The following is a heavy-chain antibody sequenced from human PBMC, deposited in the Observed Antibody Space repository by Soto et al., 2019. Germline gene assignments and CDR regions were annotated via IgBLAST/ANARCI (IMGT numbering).Heavy chain of an antibody. CDR2: IIPIFGTA. D-gene: IGHD5-18*01. Sequence: QVQLVQSGAEVKKPGSSVKVSCKASGGTFSSYAISWVRQAPGQGLEWMGGIIPIFGTADYAQKFQGRVTITADDSTSTGYMELRGVRSEDTAVYYCATQGLHNDYNYGMDVWGQGTMVTVSS. V-gene: IGHV1-69*12. J-gene: IGHJ6*02. CDR1: GGTFSSYA. CDR3: ATQGLHNDYNYGMDV.